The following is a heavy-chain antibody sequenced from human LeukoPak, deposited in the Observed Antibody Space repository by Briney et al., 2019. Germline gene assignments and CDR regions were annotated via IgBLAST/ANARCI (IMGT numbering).Heavy chain of an antibody. CDR1: GGSISSGDYY. V-gene: IGHV4-30-4*08. Sequence: SETLSLTCTVSGGSISSGDYYWSWIRQPPGKGLEWIGCIYYSGSTYYNPSLESRVTISVDTSNNQFSLKLSSVTAADTAVYYCARITAYYYYYYMDGWGKGTTVTASS. J-gene: IGHJ6*03. D-gene: IGHD1-20*01. CDR2: IYYSGST. CDR3: ARITAYYYYYYMDG.